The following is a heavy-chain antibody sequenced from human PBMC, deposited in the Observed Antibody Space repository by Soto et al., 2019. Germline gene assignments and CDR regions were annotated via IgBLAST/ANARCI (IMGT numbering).Heavy chain of an antibody. CDR3: ASNLYGGYDLDF. V-gene: IGHV4-4*02. D-gene: IGHD5-12*01. CDR1: SGSITSSNW. Sequence: QVQLQESGPGLVKPSGTLSLTCAVSSGSITSSNWWSWVRQPPGKGLEWIGEVSHSGSTNYIPSLKSRVTIAVEKPANQFSLRLIYASPADTVVDLFASNLYGGYDLDFLGQGPRVIFSS. J-gene: IGHJ4*02. CDR2: VSHSGST.